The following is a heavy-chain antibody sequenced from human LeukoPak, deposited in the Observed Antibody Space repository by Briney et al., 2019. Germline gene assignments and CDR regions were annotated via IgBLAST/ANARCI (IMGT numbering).Heavy chain of an antibody. D-gene: IGHD6-6*01. CDR2: FDPEDGET. CDR1: GYTLTELS. CDR3: AALGVYSSSSGESSTP. J-gene: IGHJ5*02. V-gene: IGHV1-24*01. Sequence: GASVKVSCKVSGYTLTELSMHWVRQAPGKGLEWMGGFDPEDGETIYAQKFQGRVTMTEDTSTDTAYVELSSLRSEDTAVYYCAALGVYSSSSGESSTPWGQGTLVTVSS.